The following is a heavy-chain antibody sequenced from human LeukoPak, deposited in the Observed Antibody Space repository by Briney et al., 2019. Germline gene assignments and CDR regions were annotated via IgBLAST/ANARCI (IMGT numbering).Heavy chain of an antibody. CDR1: GFIFSDHY. J-gene: IGHJ4*02. Sequence: GGALRLSCATSGFIFSDHYMDWVRQAPGKGLEWVGRTKHKRPNYLTEYAASVKGRFIISRDDSKNSLYLQMNSLKTEDTAVYFCARDGSGLDYWGQGTLVTVSS. V-gene: IGHV3-72*01. CDR2: TKHKRPNYLT. D-gene: IGHD6-19*01. CDR3: ARDGSGLDY.